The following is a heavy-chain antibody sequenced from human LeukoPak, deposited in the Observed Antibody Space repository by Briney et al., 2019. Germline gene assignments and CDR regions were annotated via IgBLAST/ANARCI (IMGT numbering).Heavy chain of an antibody. D-gene: IGHD1-1*01. CDR1: GFTVSNNY. CDR2: IYSGGST. Sequence: GGSLRLSCAASGFTVSNNYMRWVRQAPGKGLEWVSLIYSGGSTYYADSVTGRFTISRDNSKNTLYLQVNSLRAEDTAVYYCARTVQLERPVPLRNYFYMDVWGKGTTVTISS. CDR3: ARTVQLERPVPLRNYFYMDV. V-gene: IGHV3-53*01. J-gene: IGHJ6*03.